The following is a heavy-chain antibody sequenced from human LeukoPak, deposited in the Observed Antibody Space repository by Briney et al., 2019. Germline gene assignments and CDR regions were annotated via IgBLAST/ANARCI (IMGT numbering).Heavy chain of an antibody. CDR3: ARHEYSGSYYGLSWFDP. D-gene: IGHD1-26*01. V-gene: IGHV4-39*01. CDR2: IYYSGSI. Sequence: SETLSLTCTVSGGSISSSGYYWGWIRQPPGKGREWFASIYYSGSIYYNPSLKRRVTISVDTSKNQLSLKLSSLTAADTAVYYCARHEYSGSYYGLSWFDPGGQGTLVTVSS. CDR1: GGSISSSGYY. J-gene: IGHJ5*02.